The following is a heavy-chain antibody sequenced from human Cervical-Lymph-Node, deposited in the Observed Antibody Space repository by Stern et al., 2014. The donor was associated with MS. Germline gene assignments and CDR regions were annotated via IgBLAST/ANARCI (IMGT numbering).Heavy chain of an antibody. CDR3: ARVGLVSALIDY. D-gene: IGHD2-15*01. Sequence: VQLEESGPGLVKPSQTLSLTCTVSGGSISNGGYSWSWIRQHPGKGLEYIGHIYYSGNTYYNPSLKSRVTISVDTSKNQFSLKVRSVTAADTAVYYCARVGLVSALIDYWGQGTLVTVSS. CDR2: IYYSGNT. CDR1: GGSISNGGYS. V-gene: IGHV4-31*03. J-gene: IGHJ4*02.